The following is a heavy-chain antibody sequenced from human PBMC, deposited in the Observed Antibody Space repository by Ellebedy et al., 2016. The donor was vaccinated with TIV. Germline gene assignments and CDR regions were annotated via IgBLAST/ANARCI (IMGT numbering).Heavy chain of an antibody. V-gene: IGHV3-7*01. CDR2: IKKDGSER. Sequence: PGGSLRLSCAASGFTFNDYCMSWVRQAPGKGLEWVANIKKDGSERHYMDSVRGRFTISRDNSKNSLSLEMNSLRAEDTAVYYCASSRDYYRSGAWVWSYWGQGTLVSVSS. CDR3: ASSRDYYRSGAWVWSY. D-gene: IGHD3-10*01. CDR1: GFTFNDYC. J-gene: IGHJ4*02.